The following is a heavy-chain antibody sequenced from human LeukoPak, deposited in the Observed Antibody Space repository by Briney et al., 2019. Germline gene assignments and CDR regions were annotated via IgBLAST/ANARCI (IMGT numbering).Heavy chain of an antibody. Sequence: PSETLSLTCAVYGGSFSGYYWSWVRQAPGEGLEWVSSISGSDGSTNYADSVKGRFTISRDNSKSTLYLQLNSLRAEDTAVYYCAKLIAVADTDDYWGQGALVTVSS. CDR2: ISGSDGST. J-gene: IGHJ4*02. CDR1: GGSFSGYY. CDR3: AKLIAVADTDDY. V-gene: IGHV3-23*01. D-gene: IGHD6-19*01.